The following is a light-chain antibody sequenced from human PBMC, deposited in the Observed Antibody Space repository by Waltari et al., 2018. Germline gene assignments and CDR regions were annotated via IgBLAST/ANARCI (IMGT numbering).Light chain of an antibody. CDR3: QQYYSTPFT. V-gene: IGKV4-1*01. CDR2: WAS. CDR1: QSVLYSSNNKNY. J-gene: IGKJ4*01. Sequence: DIVMTQSPDSLAVSLGERATINCKSSQSVLYSSNNKNYLAWYQQKPGQPPKLLIYWASTRDSGVPDRFSVSGSGTDFTLPISSLQAEDVAVYYCQQYYSTPFTFGGGTKVEIK.